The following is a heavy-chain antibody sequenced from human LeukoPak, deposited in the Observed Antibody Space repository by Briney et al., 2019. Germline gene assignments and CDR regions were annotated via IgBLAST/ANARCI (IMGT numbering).Heavy chain of an antibody. CDR1: GDSINSYY. CDR3: AAGYERFAP. J-gene: IGHJ5*02. Sequence: SETLSLTCTVSGDSINSYYWSWIRQPAGKGLEWIGRIYTNGSPSHNPSLKSRVTMSVDTSKKQFSLKLRSVTAADTALYYCAAGYERFAPWGRGTLVTVSS. D-gene: IGHD2-2*01. V-gene: IGHV4-4*07. CDR2: IYTNGSP.